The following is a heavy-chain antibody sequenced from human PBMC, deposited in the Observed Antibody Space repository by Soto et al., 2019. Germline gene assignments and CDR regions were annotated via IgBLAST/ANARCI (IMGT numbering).Heavy chain of an antibody. D-gene: IGHD6-13*01. J-gene: IGHJ4*02. V-gene: IGHV1-69*13. CDR3: AKVPYPASWYYFDY. Sequence: SVKVSCKASGGTFSSYAISWVRQAPGQGLEWMGGIIPIFGTANYAQKFQGRVTITADESTSTAYMELSSLRSEDTAVYYCAKVPYPASWYYFDYWGQGTLVTVS. CDR2: IIPIFGTA. CDR1: GGTFSSYA.